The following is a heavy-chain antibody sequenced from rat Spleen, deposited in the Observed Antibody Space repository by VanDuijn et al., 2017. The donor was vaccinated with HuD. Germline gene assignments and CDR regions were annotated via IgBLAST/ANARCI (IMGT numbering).Heavy chain of an antibody. CDR1: GFTFSNFD. D-gene: IGHD1-9*01. CDR2: ISPSGVT. Sequence: EVQLVESGGGLVRPGGSLKLSCSVSGFTFSNFDMAWVRQAPTKGLEWVSSISPSGVTYYRDSVKGRFTISRENAKSTLSLQMDSLRSEDTATYYCARRHYGYTDYFDCWGQGVMVTVSS. J-gene: IGHJ2*01. V-gene: IGHV5-25*01. CDR3: ARRHYGYTDYFDC.